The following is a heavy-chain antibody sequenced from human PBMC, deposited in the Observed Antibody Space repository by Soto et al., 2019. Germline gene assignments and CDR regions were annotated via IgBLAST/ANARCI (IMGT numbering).Heavy chain of an antibody. V-gene: IGHV4-59*08. CDR3: ASQRYCYGSGSYFGP. Sequence: SETLSLTCTVSGGSISSYYWSWIRQPPGKGLEWIGYIYYSGSTNYNPSLKSRVTISVDTSKNQFSLKLSSVTAADTAVYYCASQRYCYGSGSYFGPWGQGTLVTVSS. CDR2: IYYSGST. J-gene: IGHJ5*02. CDR1: GGSISSYY. D-gene: IGHD3-10*01.